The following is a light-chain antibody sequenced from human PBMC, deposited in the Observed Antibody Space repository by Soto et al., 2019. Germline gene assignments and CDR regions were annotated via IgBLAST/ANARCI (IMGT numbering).Light chain of an antibody. V-gene: IGLV2-14*01. Sequence: QSALTQPASVSGSPGQSITISCTGTSSDVGGYNYVSWYQRHPGKAPKLIIYEVTNRPSGVSNRFSGSKSVNTASLTISGLQADDEADYYCSSYTSRSSVAFGGGTKLTVL. CDR3: SSYTSRSSVA. CDR1: SSDVGGYNY. J-gene: IGLJ2*01. CDR2: EVT.